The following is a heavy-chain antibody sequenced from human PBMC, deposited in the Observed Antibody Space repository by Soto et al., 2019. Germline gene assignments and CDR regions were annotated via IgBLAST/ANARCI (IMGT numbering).Heavy chain of an antibody. CDR1: GYTFTSYY. V-gene: IGHV1-46*03. CDR3: ARDKSIADHETNWFDP. J-gene: IGHJ5*02. Sequence: GASVKVSCKASGYTFTSYYMHWVRQAPGQGLEWMGIINPSGGSTSYAQKFQGRVTMTRDTSTSTVYMELSSLRSEDTAVYYCARDKSIADHETNWFDPWGQGTLVTVYS. CDR2: INPSGGST. D-gene: IGHD6-6*01.